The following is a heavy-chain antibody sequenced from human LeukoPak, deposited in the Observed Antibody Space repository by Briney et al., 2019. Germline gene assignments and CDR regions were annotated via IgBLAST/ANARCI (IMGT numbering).Heavy chain of an antibody. D-gene: IGHD4-11*01. V-gene: IGHV4-59*01. CDR1: SGSFSGYY. CDR2: VDHTRST. J-gene: IGHJ6*03. Sequence: SETLSLTCAVYSGSFSGYYWNWIRQPPGKGLEWIGYVDHTRSTNFNPSLNGRVSISRDTSKNLFSLRLRSVTAADTAVYFCARGRVSSSTWYSTYYYYFYMDVWGKGTTVTVSS. CDR3: ARGRVSSSTWYSTYYYYFYMDV.